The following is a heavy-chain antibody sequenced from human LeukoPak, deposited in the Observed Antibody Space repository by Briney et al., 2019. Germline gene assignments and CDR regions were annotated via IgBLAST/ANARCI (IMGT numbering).Heavy chain of an antibody. CDR2: IYSSGST. CDR1: GGSISAYY. CDR3: ARLRRTEIYGGRNAFDI. V-gene: IGHV4-4*08. Sequence: SETLSLTCTVSGGSISAYYWSWIRQPAGKGLEWIGHIYSSGSTNYNPSLKSRVTISVDTSKNQFSLKLSSVTAADTAVYYCARLRRTEIYGGRNAFDIWGQGTMVTVSS. J-gene: IGHJ3*02. D-gene: IGHD2-8*02.